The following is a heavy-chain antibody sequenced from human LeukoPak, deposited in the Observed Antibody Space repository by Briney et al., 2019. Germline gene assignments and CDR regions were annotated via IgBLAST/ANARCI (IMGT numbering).Heavy chain of an antibody. Sequence: ASVKVSCKASGYTSTSYGISWVRQAPGQGLEWMGWISAYNGNTNYAQKLQGRVTTTTDTSTSTAYMELRSLRSDGTAVYYCAKEESMEYAFDIWGQGTMVTVSS. CDR2: ISAYNGNT. V-gene: IGHV1-18*01. CDR3: AKEESMEYAFDI. D-gene: IGHD3-3*01. J-gene: IGHJ3*02. CDR1: GYTSTSYG.